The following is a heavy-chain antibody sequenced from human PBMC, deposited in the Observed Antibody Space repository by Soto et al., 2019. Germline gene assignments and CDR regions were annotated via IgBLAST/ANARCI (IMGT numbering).Heavy chain of an antibody. Sequence: SQTLSLTCAISGDSVCSNSAAWNWIRQSPSRGLGWLGRTYYRSKWYNDYAVSVKSRITINPDTSKNQFSLQLNSVTPEDTAVYYCASQGFLAAADPDAFDIWGQGTMVTVSS. CDR2: TYYRSKWYN. CDR3: ASQGFLAAADPDAFDI. V-gene: IGHV6-1*01. CDR1: GDSVCSNSAA. D-gene: IGHD6-13*01. J-gene: IGHJ3*02.